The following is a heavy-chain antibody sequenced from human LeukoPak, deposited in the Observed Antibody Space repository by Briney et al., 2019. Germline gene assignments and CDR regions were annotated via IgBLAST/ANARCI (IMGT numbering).Heavy chain of an antibody. V-gene: IGHV4-59*08. CDR2: IYYNGST. Sequence: SETLSLTCTVSGGSISSYYWSWIRQPPGKGLEWIGYIYYNGSTNYNPSLKSRVTISVDTSKNQFSLKLSSVTAADTAVYYCARQYYYYSHLDVWGQGTTVTVSS. CDR1: GGSISSYY. J-gene: IGHJ6*02. CDR3: ARQYYYYSHLDV.